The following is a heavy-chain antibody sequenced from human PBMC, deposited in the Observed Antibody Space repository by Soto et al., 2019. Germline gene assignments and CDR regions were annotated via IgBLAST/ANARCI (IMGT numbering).Heavy chain of an antibody. J-gene: IGHJ4*02. Sequence: SETLSLTCTVSGGSISSYYWSWIRQPPGKGLEWIGYIYYSGSTNYNPSLKSRVTISVDTSKNQFSLKLSSVTAADTAVYYCARRRSSSPWFDYWGQGTLVTVSS. CDR2: IYYSGST. D-gene: IGHD6-6*01. CDR3: ARRRSSSPWFDY. CDR1: GGSISSYY. V-gene: IGHV4-59*08.